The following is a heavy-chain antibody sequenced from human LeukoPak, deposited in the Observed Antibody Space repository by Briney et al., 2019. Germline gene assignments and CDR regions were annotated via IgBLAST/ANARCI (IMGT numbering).Heavy chain of an antibody. CDR2: ISGSGGST. V-gene: IGHV3-23*01. J-gene: IGHJ4*02. Sequence: GGSLRLSCAASGFTFSSYAMSWVRQAPGKGLEWVSAISGSGGSTYYADSVKGRFTIPRDNSKNTLYLQMNSLRAEDTAVYYCAKFLGQWLGFDYWGQGTLVTVSS. CDR3: AKFLGQWLGFDY. CDR1: GFTFSSYA. D-gene: IGHD6-19*01.